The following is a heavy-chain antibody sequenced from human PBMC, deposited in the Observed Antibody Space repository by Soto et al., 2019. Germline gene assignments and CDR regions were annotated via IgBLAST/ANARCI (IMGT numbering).Heavy chain of an antibody. CDR1: GYSITSDW. J-gene: IGHJ5*02. Sequence: GESLKISCKASGYSITSDWIGWVRQMPGKGLEWMGIIYPRDSDTRYSPSFEGQVTISADKTTNTAYLQWSSLKASDTAIYYCVRHHIVATPRGWFDPWGQGTLVTVSS. CDR2: IYPRDSDT. V-gene: IGHV5-51*01. CDR3: VRHHIVATPRGWFDP. D-gene: IGHD5-12*01.